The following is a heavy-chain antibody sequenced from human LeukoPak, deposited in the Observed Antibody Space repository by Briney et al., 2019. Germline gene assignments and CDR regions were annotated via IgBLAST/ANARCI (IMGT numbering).Heavy chain of an antibody. J-gene: IGHJ6*03. CDR1: GFTFSTYG. Sequence: PGGSLRLSCVASGFTFSTYGMHWVRQAPGKGLEWLTVISYDGSNKYYADSVKGRFTISRDNSKNTLYLQIDSLRAEDTAVYYCAKEVRDYVTYYYMDVWGKGTTVTISS. V-gene: IGHV3-30*18. CDR2: ISYDGSNK. D-gene: IGHD4-17*01. CDR3: AKEVRDYVTYYYMDV.